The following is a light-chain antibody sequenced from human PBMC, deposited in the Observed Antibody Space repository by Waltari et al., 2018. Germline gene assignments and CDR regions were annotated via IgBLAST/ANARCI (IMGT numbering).Light chain of an antibody. V-gene: IGKV3-11*01. CDR1: QSVSSS. J-gene: IGKJ1*01. CDR2: DAS. CDR3: QQRSKWPWA. Sequence: EIVLTQSPATLSLSPGERATLSCRASQSVSSSLAWYQHKPGQAPRLLIYDASSSVTGIPARFSGSGYGTDFTLTISSLEPEDFAVYYWQQRSKWPWAFGQGTKVEIK.